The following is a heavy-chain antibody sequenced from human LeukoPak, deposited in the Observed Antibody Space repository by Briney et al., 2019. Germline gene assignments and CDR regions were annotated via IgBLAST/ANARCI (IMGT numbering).Heavy chain of an antibody. Sequence: GGSLRLSCAASGSTSSSYAMHWVRQAPGKGLEWVAVISYDGSNKYYADSVKGRFTISRDNSKNTLYLQMNSLRAEDTAVYYCARDFLDYYYGMDVWGQGTTVTVSS. V-gene: IGHV3-30-3*01. CDR1: GSTSSSYA. CDR2: ISYDGSNK. D-gene: IGHD2/OR15-2a*01. CDR3: ARDFLDYYYGMDV. J-gene: IGHJ6*02.